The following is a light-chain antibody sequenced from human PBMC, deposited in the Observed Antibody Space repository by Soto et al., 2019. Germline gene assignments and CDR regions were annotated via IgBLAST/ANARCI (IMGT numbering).Light chain of an antibody. CDR2: NNN. CDR1: SSNIGRNS. CDR3: ASWDDNLNGPLL. Sequence: QSVLTQPPSASGTPGQRVTISCSGGSSNIGRNSVSWYQQVPGTAPKLIIFNNNERPSGISGRFSGSKSGASASLAIVGLQSEDEADYFCASWDDNLNGPLLFGGGTQLTVL. J-gene: IGLJ2*01. V-gene: IGLV1-44*01.